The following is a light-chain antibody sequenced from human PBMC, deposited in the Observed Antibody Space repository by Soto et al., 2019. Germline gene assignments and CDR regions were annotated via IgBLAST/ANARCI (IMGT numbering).Light chain of an antibody. J-gene: IGKJ1*01. CDR1: QSVGSN. Sequence: DIVMTQSPATLSVSPGEGATLSCRASQSVGSNLAWYQQKPAQAPRLLIYGASNRATGIPDRFSGSGSGTDFTLTISSLQSEDSAVYYCQQYNSWLWTFGQGTKVDIK. CDR3: QQYNSWLWT. V-gene: IGKV3D-15*01. CDR2: GAS.